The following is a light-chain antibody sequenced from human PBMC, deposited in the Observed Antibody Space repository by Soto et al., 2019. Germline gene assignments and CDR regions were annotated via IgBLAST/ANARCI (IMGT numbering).Light chain of an antibody. Sequence: QAALTRAPYSSGSPGQSGPISCTGTSSDVGGYNYVSWYQQHPVKAPKLMIYEVSKRPSGVPDRFSGSKSGNTASLTVSGLQAEDEADYYCSSYARSNNYVFGTGTKVTLL. J-gene: IGLJ1*01. CDR2: EVS. CDR1: SSDVGGYNY. CDR3: SSYARSNNYV. V-gene: IGLV2-8*01.